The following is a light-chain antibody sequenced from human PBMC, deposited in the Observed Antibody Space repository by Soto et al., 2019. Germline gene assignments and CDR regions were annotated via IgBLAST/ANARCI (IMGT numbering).Light chain of an antibody. CDR2: GAS. Sequence: EIVMTQSPTALSVSPGERATLSCRASQSVGSKLAWYQQGRGQAPRLLIYGASTRATDIPARFSGSGSGTEFTLTISSLEPEDFAVYYCQQRSNWPPSWTFGQGTKVDIK. V-gene: IGKV3-15*01. CDR1: QSVGSK. J-gene: IGKJ1*01. CDR3: QQRSNWPPSWT.